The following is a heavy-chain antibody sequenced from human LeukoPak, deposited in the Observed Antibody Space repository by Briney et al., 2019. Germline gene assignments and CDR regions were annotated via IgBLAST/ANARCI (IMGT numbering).Heavy chain of an antibody. CDR3: ARDQSPGLFDY. V-gene: IGHV1-18*01. Sequence: ASVKVSCKASGYTFTSYGISWVRQAPGQGLEWMGWISGNNGNTNFARKFQDRVTLTTDTSSTTVYMELRSLTSDDTAVYYCARDQSPGLFDYWGQGTLVSVSS. CDR1: GYTFTSYG. J-gene: IGHJ4*02. CDR2: ISGNNGNT.